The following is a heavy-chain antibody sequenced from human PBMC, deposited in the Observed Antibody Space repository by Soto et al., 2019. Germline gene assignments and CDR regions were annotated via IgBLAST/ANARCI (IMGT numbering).Heavy chain of an antibody. J-gene: IGHJ4*02. V-gene: IGHV4-4*02. CDR3: ATALPVAGRQGMDY. D-gene: IGHD6-19*01. CDR2: IDRTGST. Sequence: SETLSLTCAVSGGSISSANWWNWVRQPPGKGLEWIGEIDRTGSTDYNPSLKSRVTISVDKSKNQFSLNLSSVTAADTAVYYCATALPVAGRQGMDYWGQGMLATVSS. CDR1: GGSISSANW.